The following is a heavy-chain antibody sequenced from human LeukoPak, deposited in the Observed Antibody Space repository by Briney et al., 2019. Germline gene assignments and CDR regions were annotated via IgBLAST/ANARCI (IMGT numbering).Heavy chain of an antibody. D-gene: IGHD2-15*01. CDR1: GYTFTGYY. V-gene: IGHV1-2*02. CDR3: ARDRGGFSKNAFDI. J-gene: IGHJ3*02. Sequence: ASVKVSCKASGYTFTGYYMHWVRQAPGQGLEWMGWINPNSGGTNYAQKFQGRVTMTRDTSISTAYMELSRLRSDDTAVYYCARDRGGFSKNAFDIWGQGTMVTVSS. CDR2: INPNSGGT.